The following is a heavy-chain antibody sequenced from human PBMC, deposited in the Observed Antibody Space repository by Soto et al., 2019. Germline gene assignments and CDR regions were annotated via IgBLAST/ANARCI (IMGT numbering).Heavy chain of an antibody. CDR2: INHSGST. V-gene: IGHV4-34*01. Sequence: PSETLSLTCAVYGGSFSGYYWSWIRQPPGKGLEWIGEINHSGSTNYNPSLKSRVTISVDTSKNQSSLKLSSVTAADTAVYYCARTPYYYDSSGYRTGFDYWGQGTLVTVSS. CDR1: GGSFSGYY. CDR3: ARTPYYYDSSGYRTGFDY. D-gene: IGHD3-22*01. J-gene: IGHJ4*02.